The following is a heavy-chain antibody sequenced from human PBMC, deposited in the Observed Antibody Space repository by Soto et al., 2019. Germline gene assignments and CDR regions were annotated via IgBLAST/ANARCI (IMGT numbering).Heavy chain of an antibody. V-gene: IGHV3-74*01. CDR3: ARGGYGIYGVDK. J-gene: IGHJ4*01. Sequence: EVQLVESGGGSVQPGGSLRLSCAVSGFIFTNYWMHWVRQVPGKGLEWVSRIKSDGSTYYADSVKGRFTLSRDNAKNTVYLQMNSLRAEDTAVYYCARGGYGIYGVDKWGQGTPVTISS. CDR2: IKSDGST. CDR1: GFIFTNYW. D-gene: IGHD5-12*01.